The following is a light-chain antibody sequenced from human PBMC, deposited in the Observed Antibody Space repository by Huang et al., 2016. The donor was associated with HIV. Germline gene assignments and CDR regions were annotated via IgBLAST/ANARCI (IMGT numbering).Light chain of an antibody. CDR1: QSVSSN. Sequence: EIVMTQSPATLSASPGERATLSCRASQSVSSNLAGYQQNPGQAPRLLIYGASTRATGIPARFSGSGSGTDFTLTISSLQSEDFAVYYCQQNNNWPPLFTFGPGTKVDIK. CDR3: QQNNNWPPLFT. CDR2: GAS. V-gene: IGKV3-15*01. J-gene: IGKJ3*01.